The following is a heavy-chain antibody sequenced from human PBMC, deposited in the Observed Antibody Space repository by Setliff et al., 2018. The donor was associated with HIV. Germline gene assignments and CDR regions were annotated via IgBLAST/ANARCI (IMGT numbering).Heavy chain of an antibody. Sequence: ASVKVSCKASGYTFTAYYIHWVRQAPGQGLEWMGRINPNSGDSKYAQRVQGRVTMTRDTSITTASMDLSSLRTDDTAVYYCARDRALRHSGSHRMDDGFDIWGQGTMVTVSS. D-gene: IGHD1-26*01. CDR3: ARDRALRHSGSHRMDDGFDI. V-gene: IGHV1-2*06. CDR1: GYTFTAYY. J-gene: IGHJ3*02. CDR2: INPNSGDS.